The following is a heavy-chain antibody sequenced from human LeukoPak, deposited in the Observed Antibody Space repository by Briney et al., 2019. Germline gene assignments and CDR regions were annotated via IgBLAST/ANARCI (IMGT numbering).Heavy chain of an antibody. J-gene: IGHJ4*02. V-gene: IGHV1-69*04. CDR1: GYTFTSYG. CDR3: ARAYSAGCSSSWPLGPLDY. Sequence: GASVKVSCKASGYTFTSYGISWVRQAPGQGLEWMGRIIPILGIANYAQKFQGRVTITADKSTSTAYMELSSLRSEDTAVYYCARAYSAGCSSSWPLGPLDYWGQGTLVTVSS. D-gene: IGHD6-13*01. CDR2: IIPILGIA.